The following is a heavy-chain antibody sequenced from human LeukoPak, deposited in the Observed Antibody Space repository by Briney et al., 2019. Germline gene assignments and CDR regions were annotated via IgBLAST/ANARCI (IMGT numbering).Heavy chain of an antibody. Sequence: GGSLRLSCAASGFTLSSYSMNWVRQAPGKGLEWVSSISSSSSYIYYADSVKGRFTISRDNAKNSLYLQMNSLRAEDTAVYYCARDYTGGWNDYWGQGTLVTVSS. D-gene: IGHD7-27*01. CDR3: ARDYTGGWNDY. J-gene: IGHJ4*02. CDR1: GFTLSSYS. V-gene: IGHV3-21*01. CDR2: ISSSSSYI.